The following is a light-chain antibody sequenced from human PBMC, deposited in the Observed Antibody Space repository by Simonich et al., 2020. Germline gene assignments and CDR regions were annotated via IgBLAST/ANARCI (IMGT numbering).Light chain of an antibody. Sequence: QSALTQPASVSGSPGQSITISCTGTSIDVGSYNLVSWYQQHPGQAPKLMIYEGSKRPSGVSNRFAGSKSGNTASLTISGLQAEDEADYYCCSYAGSSTWVFGGGTKLTVL. CDR2: EGS. CDR1: SIDVGSYNL. CDR3: CSYAGSSTWV. V-gene: IGLV2-23*01. J-gene: IGLJ3*02.